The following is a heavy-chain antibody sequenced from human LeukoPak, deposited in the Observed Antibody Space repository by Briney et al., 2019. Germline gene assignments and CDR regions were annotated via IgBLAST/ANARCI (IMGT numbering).Heavy chain of an antibody. J-gene: IGHJ6*03. D-gene: IGHD3-3*01. Sequence: GGSLRLSCAASGFTFDDYAMHWVRQAPGKGLEWVSLISWDGGSTYYADSVKGRFTISRDNSKNSLYLQMNSLRAEDTALYYCAKSGFGYYYMDVWGKETTVTVSS. CDR3: AKSGFGYYYMDV. CDR2: ISWDGGST. V-gene: IGHV3-43D*03. CDR1: GFTFDDYA.